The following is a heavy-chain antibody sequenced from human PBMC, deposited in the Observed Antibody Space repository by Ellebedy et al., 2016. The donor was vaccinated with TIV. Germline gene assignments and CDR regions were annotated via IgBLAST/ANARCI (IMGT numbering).Heavy chain of an antibody. Sequence: PGGSLRLSCAASGFTFSIYAMSWVRQAPGKGLAWVGCIRNKASGGTTDYAASVEGRFTISRDDSNIIAYLQMNSLRTEDTAVYYCGRDWNDIKYYYYGMDVWGQGTTVTVSS. D-gene: IGHD1-1*01. CDR1: GFTFSIYA. CDR2: IRNKASGGTT. J-gene: IGHJ6*02. CDR3: GRDWNDIKYYYYGMDV. V-gene: IGHV3-49*04.